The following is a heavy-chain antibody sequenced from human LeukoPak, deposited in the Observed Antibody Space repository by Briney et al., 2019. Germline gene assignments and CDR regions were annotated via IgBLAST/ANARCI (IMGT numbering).Heavy chain of an antibody. D-gene: IGHD2-15*01. CDR3: ARASVGYYFDY. CDR2: ISSSSSYI. Sequence: GRSLRLSCAASGFTFSSYSMNWVRQAPGKGLEWVSSISSSSSYIYYADSVKGRFTISRDNAKNSLYLQMNSLRAEDTAVYYCARASVGYYFDYWGQGTLVTVSS. CDR1: GFTFSSYS. J-gene: IGHJ4*02. V-gene: IGHV3-21*01.